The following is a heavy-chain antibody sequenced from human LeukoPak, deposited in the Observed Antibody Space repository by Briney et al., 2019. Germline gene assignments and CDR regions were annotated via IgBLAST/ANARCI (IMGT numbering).Heavy chain of an antibody. Sequence: GGSLRLSCAASGFTFSSYGMHWVRQAPGKGLEWVAVIPYDGSNKYYADSVKGRFTISRDNSKNTLYLQMNSLRAEDTAVYYCAKDRPTWPIDYWGQGTLVTVSS. CDR1: GFTFSSYG. CDR3: AKDRPTWPIDY. V-gene: IGHV3-30*18. J-gene: IGHJ4*02. CDR2: IPYDGSNK. D-gene: IGHD5-12*01.